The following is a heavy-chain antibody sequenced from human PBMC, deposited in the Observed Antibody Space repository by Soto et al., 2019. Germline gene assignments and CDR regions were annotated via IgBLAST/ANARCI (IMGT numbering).Heavy chain of an antibody. Sequence: GPPVKVSCKASGYTFTSYGISWVRQAPGQGLEWMGWISAYNGNTNYAQKLQGRVTMTTDTSTSTAYMELRSLRSDDTAVYYCARDRCSGGSCYSRWFDPWGQGTLVTVSS. V-gene: IGHV1-18*04. CDR2: ISAYNGNT. J-gene: IGHJ5*02. D-gene: IGHD2-15*01. CDR1: GYTFTSYG. CDR3: ARDRCSGGSCYSRWFDP.